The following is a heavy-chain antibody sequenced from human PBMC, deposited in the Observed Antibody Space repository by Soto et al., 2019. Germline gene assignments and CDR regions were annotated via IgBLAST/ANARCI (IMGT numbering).Heavy chain of an antibody. D-gene: IGHD7-27*01. Sequence: PGGSLRLSCAASGFTFSSYAMHWVRQAPGKGLEWVAVISYDGSNKYYADSVKGRFTISRDNSKNTLYLQMNSLRAEDTAVYYCARDGREDWGAFDIWGQGTMVTVSS. CDR3: ARDGREDWGAFDI. CDR1: GFTFSSYA. CDR2: ISYDGSNK. V-gene: IGHV3-30-3*01. J-gene: IGHJ3*02.